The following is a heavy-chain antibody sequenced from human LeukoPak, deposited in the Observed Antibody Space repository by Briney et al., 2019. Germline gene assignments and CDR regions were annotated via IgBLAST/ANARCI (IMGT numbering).Heavy chain of an antibody. CDR2: INWNGGST. V-gene: IGHV3-20*04. D-gene: IGHD6-13*01. Sequence: PGGSLRLSCAASGFTFDDYGMSWVRQAPGKGLEWVSGINWNGGSTGYADSVKGRFTISRDRTKNSLYLQMNSLRAEDMALYYCARGNGYSTSGYVDYWGQGTLVTVSS. CDR1: GFTFDDYG. CDR3: ARGNGYSTSGYVDY. J-gene: IGHJ4*02.